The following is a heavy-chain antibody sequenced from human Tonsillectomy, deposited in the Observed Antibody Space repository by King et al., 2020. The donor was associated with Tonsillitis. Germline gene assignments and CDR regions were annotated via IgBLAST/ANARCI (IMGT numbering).Heavy chain of an antibody. Sequence: VQLVESGGGVVRPGRSLRLSCAASGFTFSSSGMHWVRQAPGKGLEWGALLSEDGNNKYYADSVKGRFTISRDNSKNTLYLQMNSLRAEDTAVYYCASSPCGDYALLGDYWGQGTLVTVSS. CDR1: GFTFSSSG. V-gene: IGHV3-30*03. D-gene: IGHD4-17*01. CDR2: LSEDGNNK. CDR3: ASSPCGDYALLGDY. J-gene: IGHJ4*02.